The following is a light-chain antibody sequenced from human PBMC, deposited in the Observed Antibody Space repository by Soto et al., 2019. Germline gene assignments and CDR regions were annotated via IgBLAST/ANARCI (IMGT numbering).Light chain of an antibody. CDR2: EVS. CDR3: SSYAGSNNFCV. J-gene: IGLJ1*01. Sequence: QSALTQPPSASGSPGQSVTISCTGTSSDVGAYNFVSWYQQHPGKAPKLIIYEVSGRPSGVPDRFSGSKSGNTASLTVSGLQADDEADYYCSSYAGSNNFCVFGTGTKLTVL. CDR1: SSDVGAYNF. V-gene: IGLV2-8*01.